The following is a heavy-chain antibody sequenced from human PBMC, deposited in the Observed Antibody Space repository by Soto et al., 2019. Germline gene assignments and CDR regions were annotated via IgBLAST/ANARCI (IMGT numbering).Heavy chain of an antibody. Sequence: GASVKVSCKASGGTFSSYAISWVRQAPGQGLEWMGGIIPIFGTANYAQKFQGRVTITADESTSTAYMELSSLRSEDTAVYYCARETFLYDFWSGFYYYYYGMDVWGQGTTVTVSS. D-gene: IGHD3-3*01. CDR3: ARETFLYDFWSGFYYYYYGMDV. J-gene: IGHJ6*02. V-gene: IGHV1-69*13. CDR1: GGTFSSYA. CDR2: IIPIFGTA.